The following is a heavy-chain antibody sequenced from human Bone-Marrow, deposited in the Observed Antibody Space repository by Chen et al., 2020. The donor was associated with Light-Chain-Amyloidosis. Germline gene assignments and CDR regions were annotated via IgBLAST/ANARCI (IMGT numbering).Heavy chain of an antibody. CDR3: ARRRDGYNFDY. J-gene: IGHJ4*02. Sequence: EQSGPEVKKPGESLKISCKGSGYTFPNYWSGWVRQMPGNGLEWMGVIYPDDSDARYSPSFEGQVTISADKSITTAYLHWRGLKASDTAMYHCARRRDGYNFDYWGQGTLVTVSS. CDR2: IYPDDSDA. CDR1: GYTFPNYW. D-gene: IGHD5-12*01. V-gene: IGHV5-51*01.